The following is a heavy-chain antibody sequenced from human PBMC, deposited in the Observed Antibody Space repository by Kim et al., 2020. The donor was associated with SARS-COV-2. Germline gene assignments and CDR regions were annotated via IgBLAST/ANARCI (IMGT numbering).Heavy chain of an antibody. CDR1: GGSVSSGSYY. J-gene: IGHJ4*02. CDR3: ARVSPTYDFWSGYYFFDS. D-gene: IGHD3-3*01. Sequence: SETLSLTCTVSGGSVSSGSYYWSWIRQPPGKGLEWIGYIYYSGSTNYNPSLKSRVTISVDTSKNQFSLKLSSVTAADTAVYYCARVSPTYDFWSGYYFFDSWGQGTLVTVSS. CDR2: IYYSGST. V-gene: IGHV4-61*01.